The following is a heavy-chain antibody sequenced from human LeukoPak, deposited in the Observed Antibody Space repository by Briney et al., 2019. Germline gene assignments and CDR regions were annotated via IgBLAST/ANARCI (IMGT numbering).Heavy chain of an antibody. J-gene: IGHJ4*02. Sequence: ASVKFSCKASGYTFTSYGISWVRQAPGQGLEWMGWMNPTDNGAIYAQKFQGRVAMTRDTSISTAYVEVSRLTSDDMAVYYCTTNAAALDYWGQGTLVTVSS. CDR3: TTNAAALDY. CDR1: GYTFTSYG. CDR2: MNPTDNGA. V-gene: IGHV1-2*02. D-gene: IGHD6-13*01.